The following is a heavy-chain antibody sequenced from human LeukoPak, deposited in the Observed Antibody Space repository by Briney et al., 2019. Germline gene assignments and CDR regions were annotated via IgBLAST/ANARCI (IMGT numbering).Heavy chain of an antibody. D-gene: IGHD2-2*01. J-gene: IGHJ4*02. CDR3: ARGEGYCRSTSCKAVVLGY. CDR2: INHSGST. CDR1: GGTFRGYY. Sequence: SETLSLTCAVSGGTFRGYYWSWIRQPPGKGLEWIGEINHSGSTNYNPSLKSRVTISVDTSKNQFSLKLSSVTAADTAVYYCARGEGYCRSTSCKAVVLGYWGQGTLVTVSS. V-gene: IGHV4-34*01.